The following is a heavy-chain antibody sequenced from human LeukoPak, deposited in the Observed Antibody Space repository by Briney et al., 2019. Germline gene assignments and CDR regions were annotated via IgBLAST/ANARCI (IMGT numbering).Heavy chain of an antibody. CDR3: ASYCSSTSCYTPFDY. Sequence: SETLSLTCTVSGGSISSSSYYWGWIPQPPGKGLEWIGSIYYSGSTYYNPSLKSRVTISVDTSKNQFSLKLSSVTAADTAVYYCASYCSSTSCYTPFDYWGQGTLVTVSS. V-gene: IGHV4-39*01. CDR2: IYYSGST. J-gene: IGHJ4*02. D-gene: IGHD2-2*02. CDR1: GGSISSSSYY.